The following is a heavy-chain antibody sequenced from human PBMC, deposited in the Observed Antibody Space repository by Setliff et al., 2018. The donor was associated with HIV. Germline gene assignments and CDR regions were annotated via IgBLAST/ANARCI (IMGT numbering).Heavy chain of an antibody. Sequence: SETLSLTCTVSGGSISSGGYYWSWIRQHPGKGLEWIGYIYYSGSTYYNPSLKSRVTISIDTSKNQFCLKLSSVTAADTAVYYCARGLVVVTDSDYDTNYYYYYYMDVWGKGTTVTVSS. J-gene: IGHJ6*03. CDR3: ARGLVVVTDSDYDTNYYYYYYMDV. V-gene: IGHV4-31*03. CDR1: GGSISSGGYY. D-gene: IGHD5-12*01. CDR2: IYYSGST.